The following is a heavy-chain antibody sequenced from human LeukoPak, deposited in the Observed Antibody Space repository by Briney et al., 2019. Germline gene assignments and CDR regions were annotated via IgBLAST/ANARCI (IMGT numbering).Heavy chain of an antibody. CDR3: ARNPARGAKTEGYYYYYMDV. CDR1: GGTFSSYA. J-gene: IGHJ6*03. Sequence: ASVKVSCKASGGTFSSYAFSWVRQAPGQGLEWMGGIIPIFVIANYAQKFQGRVTITTDESTSTAYMELSSLRSEDTAVYYCARNPARGAKTEGYYYYYMDVWGKGTTVTVSS. D-gene: IGHD2-2*01. V-gene: IGHV1-69*05. CDR2: IIPIFVIA.